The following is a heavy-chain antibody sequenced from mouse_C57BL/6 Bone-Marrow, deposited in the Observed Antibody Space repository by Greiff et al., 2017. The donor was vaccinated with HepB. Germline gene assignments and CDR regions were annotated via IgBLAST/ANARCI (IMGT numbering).Heavy chain of an antibody. CDR3: ARPSAY. Sequence: VQGVESGPELVKPGASVKISCKASGYAFSSSWMNWVKQRPGKGLEWIGRIYPGDGDTNYNGKFKGKATLTADKSSSTAYMQLSSLTSEDSAVYFCARPSAYWGQGTLVTVSA. CDR1: GYAFSSSW. V-gene: IGHV1-82*01. CDR2: IYPGDGDT. J-gene: IGHJ3*01.